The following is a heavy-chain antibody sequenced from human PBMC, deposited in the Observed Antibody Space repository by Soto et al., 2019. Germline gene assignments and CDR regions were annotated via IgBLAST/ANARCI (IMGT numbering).Heavy chain of an antibody. Sequence: GGSLRLSCVASGFTFSNYGMHWVRQAPGKGLEWVAFISDDGSNKYYADSMRGPFTMSRDNSKRTLYLQMSSLRVEDTAVYYCTKRRNVLRFLEWSSGMEVWGQGTTVTVSS. CDR3: TKRRNVLRFLEWSSGMEV. CDR2: ISDDGSNK. J-gene: IGHJ6*02. V-gene: IGHV3-30*18. CDR1: GFTFSNYG. D-gene: IGHD3-3*01.